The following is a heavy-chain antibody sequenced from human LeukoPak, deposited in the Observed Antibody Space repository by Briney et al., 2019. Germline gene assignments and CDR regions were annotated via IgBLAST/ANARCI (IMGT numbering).Heavy chain of an antibody. CDR1: GGSISSGSYY. CDR3: ARDRGYDFWSGLFDY. Sequence: SQTLSRTCTVSGGSISSGSYYWSWIRQPAGKGLEWIGRIYTSGSTNYNPSLKSRVTISVDTSKNQFSLKLSSVTAADTAVYYCARDRGYDFWSGLFDYWGQGTLVTVSS. V-gene: IGHV4-61*02. J-gene: IGHJ4*02. D-gene: IGHD3-3*01. CDR2: IYTSGST.